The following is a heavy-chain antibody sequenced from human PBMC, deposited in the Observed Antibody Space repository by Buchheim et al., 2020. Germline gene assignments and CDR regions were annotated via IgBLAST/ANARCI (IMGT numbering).Heavy chain of an antibody. Sequence: QVQLVESGGGVVQPGRSLRLSCAASGFTFSSYGMPWVRQAPGKGLEWVAVISYDGSNNYYADSVTGRFTISRDNSKNTLYLQMNSLTAEDTAVFYCAKDRSAYGSGYGDYWGQGTL. V-gene: IGHV3-30*18. CDR2: ISYDGSNN. CDR1: GFTFSSYG. J-gene: IGHJ4*02. CDR3: AKDRSAYGSGYGDY. D-gene: IGHD3-10*01.